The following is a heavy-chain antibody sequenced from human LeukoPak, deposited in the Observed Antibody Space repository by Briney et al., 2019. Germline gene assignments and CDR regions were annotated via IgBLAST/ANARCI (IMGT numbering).Heavy chain of an antibody. J-gene: IGHJ4*02. V-gene: IGHV4-59*01. Sequence: SETLSLTCAVSGGSINTYYWSWIRQPPGKGLEWIGCVYFSGGTTYNPSLKSRVTISLDTSKSQFSLKLNSVTAADTAVYYCARAYYGSGSYHAFDYWGQGTLVTVSS. D-gene: IGHD3-10*01. CDR2: VYFSGGT. CDR1: GGSINTYY. CDR3: ARAYYGSGSYHAFDY.